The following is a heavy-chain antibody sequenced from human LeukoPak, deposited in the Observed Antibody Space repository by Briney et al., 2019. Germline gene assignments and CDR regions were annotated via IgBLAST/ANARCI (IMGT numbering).Heavy chain of an antibody. CDR3: ARSMVVRGVMGNYFDP. J-gene: IGHJ5*02. D-gene: IGHD3-10*01. Sequence: ASVKVSCKASGYTFTGYFIHWVRQAPGQGLEWMGWINPKGGGTNYQQKCQDRVTMTRDTSITTAYMEMSRLRSDDTAVYYCARSMVVRGVMGNYFDPWGQGTLVTVSS. CDR1: GYTFTGYF. CDR2: INPKGGGT. V-gene: IGHV1-2*02.